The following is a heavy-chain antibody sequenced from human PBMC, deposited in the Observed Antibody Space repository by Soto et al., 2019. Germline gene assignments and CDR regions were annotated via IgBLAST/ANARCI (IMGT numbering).Heavy chain of an antibody. V-gene: IGHV4-59*01. CDR3: ARSLGVTGAHIDY. CDR2: AYYTGST. Sequence: SVRRSCTCIASRGSIHLSYLLWIRQNPGKCLEWLRNAYYTGSTTYTRSLRSRVSISVDTSKNEFSLRLSSVTAADTAVYVCARSLGVTGAHIDYWGQGTQVTVSS. J-gene: IGHJ4*02. D-gene: IGHD2-8*02. CDR1: RGSIHLSY.